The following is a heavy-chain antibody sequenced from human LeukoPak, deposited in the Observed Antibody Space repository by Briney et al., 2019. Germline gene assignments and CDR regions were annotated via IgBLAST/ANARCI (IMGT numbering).Heavy chain of an antibody. CDR1: GGSISSYY. D-gene: IGHD3-22*01. V-gene: IGHV4-59*01. CDR3: ARDGYYYDSSGYSGAFDI. J-gene: IGHJ3*02. Sequence: SETLSLTCTVSGGSISSYYWSWIRQPPRKGLEWVGYIYYSGCTIYNPSRKSRVDISVDTSKNQFCLKLSSVTAADTAVYYCARDGYYYDSSGYSGAFDIWGQGTMVTVSS. CDR2: IYYSGCT.